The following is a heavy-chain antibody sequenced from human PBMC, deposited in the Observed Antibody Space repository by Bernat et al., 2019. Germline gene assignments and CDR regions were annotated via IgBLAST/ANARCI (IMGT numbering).Heavy chain of an antibody. J-gene: IGHJ2*01. CDR3: AKDFGEMATIAYWYFDL. CDR1: GFTFSSYG. CDR2: ISYDGSNK. Sequence: QVQLVESGGGVVQPGRSLRLSCAASGFTFSSYGMHWVRQAPGKGLEWVAVISYDGSNKYYADSVKGRFTISGDNSKNTLYLQMNNLRAEDTAVYYCAKDFGEMATIAYWYFDLWGRGTLVTVSS. D-gene: IGHD3-16*01. V-gene: IGHV3-30*18.